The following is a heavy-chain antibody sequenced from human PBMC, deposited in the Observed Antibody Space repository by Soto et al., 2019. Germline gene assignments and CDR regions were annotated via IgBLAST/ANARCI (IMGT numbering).Heavy chain of an antibody. CDR1: GYPFTTYY. Sequence: GASVKVSGKVSGYPFTTYYIHWVRQAPGQGLEWMGWIDPRSGGTVYEQKFQGRVTMTRDTSISTVYMDLSGLTSDDTALYYCATDDYGIFPYWGQGSLVAVSS. V-gene: IGHV1-2*02. CDR3: ATDDYGIFPY. D-gene: IGHD3-10*01. J-gene: IGHJ4*02. CDR2: IDPRSGGT.